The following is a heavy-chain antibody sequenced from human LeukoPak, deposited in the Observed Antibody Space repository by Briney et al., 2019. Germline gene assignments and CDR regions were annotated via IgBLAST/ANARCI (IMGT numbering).Heavy chain of an antibody. D-gene: IGHD3-22*01. CDR3: ARDGNYYDSSGYYYVY. Sequence: PGGSLRLSCAGAGFTFSTHTINWVRQAPGKGLEWVSSISSSSAYIYYADSVKGRFTISRDNSKNTLYLQMNSLRAEDTAVYYCARDGNYYDSSGYYYVYWGQGTLVTVSS. J-gene: IGHJ4*02. CDR2: ISSSSAYI. CDR1: GFTFSTHT. V-gene: IGHV3-21*01.